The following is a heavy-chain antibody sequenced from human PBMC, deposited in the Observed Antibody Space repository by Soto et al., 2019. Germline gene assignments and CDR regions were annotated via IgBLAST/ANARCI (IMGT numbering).Heavy chain of an antibody. D-gene: IGHD1-20*01. CDR1: GGSFSDFY. Sequence: SETLSLTCAVYGGSFSDFYWSWIRQSPGKGPEWIGSVFYTGFTSYNPSLESRVSVSVDTSKNQFSLKVSGVSAADTAVYYCATSQKGYNWNYFDHWGQGALVTV. CDR3: ATSQKGYNWNYFDH. CDR2: VFYTGFT. J-gene: IGHJ4*02. V-gene: IGHV4-34*12.